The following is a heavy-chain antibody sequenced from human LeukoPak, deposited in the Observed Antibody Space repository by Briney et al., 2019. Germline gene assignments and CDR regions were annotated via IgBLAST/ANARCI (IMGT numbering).Heavy chain of an antibody. D-gene: IGHD5-24*01. J-gene: IGHJ4*02. CDR1: GGSFSGYY. CDR2: IIDTGST. Sequence: SETLSLTCAVHGGSFSGYYWTWIRQPPGKGLEWIGEIIDTGSTKYTSSLKSRVTISVDTSKNQFSLSLDSVTAADTAVYYCARGGRDGYNWGFWGQGTLVTVSS. V-gene: IGHV4-34*01. CDR3: ARGGRDGYNWGF.